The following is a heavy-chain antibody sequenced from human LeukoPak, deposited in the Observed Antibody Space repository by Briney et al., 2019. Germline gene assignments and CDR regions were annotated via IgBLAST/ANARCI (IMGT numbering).Heavy chain of an antibody. D-gene: IGHD3-10*01. Sequence: TGGSLRLSCAASGFTFSSYSMNWVRQALGKGLEWVSYISSSSSTIYYADSVKGRFTISRDNAKNSLYLQMNSLRAEDTAVYYCARVGGSGSYYHYMDVWGKGTTVTVSS. V-gene: IGHV3-48*01. CDR2: ISSSSSTI. CDR1: GFTFSSYS. CDR3: ARVGGSGSYYHYMDV. J-gene: IGHJ6*03.